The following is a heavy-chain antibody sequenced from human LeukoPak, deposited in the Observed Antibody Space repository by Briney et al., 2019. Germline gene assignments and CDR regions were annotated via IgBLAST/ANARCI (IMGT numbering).Heavy chain of an antibody. V-gene: IGHV1-2*02. CDR3: ARAYCSSTSCRPDYGMDV. J-gene: IGHJ6*02. CDR1: GYTFTGYY. D-gene: IGHD2-2*01. CDR2: INPNSGGT. Sequence: ASVKVSCKASGYTFTGYYMHWVRQAPGQGLEWMGWINPNSGGTNYAQKFQGRVTMTRDTSISTAYMELSRLRSDDTAVYYCARAYCSSTSCRPDYGMDVWGQGTTVTVFS.